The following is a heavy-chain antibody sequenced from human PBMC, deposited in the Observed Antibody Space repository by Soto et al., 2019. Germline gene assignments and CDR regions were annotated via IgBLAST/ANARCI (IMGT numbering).Heavy chain of an antibody. Sequence: EVQLVESGGGLVQPGGSLRLSCAASGFTFSSYWMHWVRQAPGKGLGWVSRNSDGSSTSYADSVKGRFTISRDNAKNTLYLQMNSLRAEDTAVYYCVRTSLVVAAATREDYWGQGTLVTVSS. CDR3: VRTSLVVAAATREDY. J-gene: IGHJ4*02. D-gene: IGHD2-15*01. V-gene: IGHV3-74*01. CDR2: NSDGSST. CDR1: GFTFSSYW.